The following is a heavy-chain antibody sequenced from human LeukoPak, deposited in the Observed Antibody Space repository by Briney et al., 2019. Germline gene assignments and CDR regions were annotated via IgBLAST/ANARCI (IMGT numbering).Heavy chain of an antibody. CDR1: GFSFSNYE. V-gene: IGHV3-23*01. Sequence: PGGSLRLSCAASGFSFSNYEMNWVRQAPGKGLEWVSAISGSGGSTYYADSVKGRFTISRDNSKNTLYLQMNSLRAEDTAVYYCAKQCGGDCPDYWGQGTLVTVSS. D-gene: IGHD2-21*02. CDR2: ISGSGGST. CDR3: AKQCGGDCPDY. J-gene: IGHJ4*02.